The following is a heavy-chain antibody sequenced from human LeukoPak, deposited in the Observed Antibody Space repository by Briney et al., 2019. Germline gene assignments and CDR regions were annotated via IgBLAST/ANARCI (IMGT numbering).Heavy chain of an antibody. V-gene: IGHV4-59*01. J-gene: IGHJ3*02. CDR3: AGSPGQWELLRLAFDI. D-gene: IGHD1-26*01. Sequence: SETLSLTCSVSNASISDYWWSWIRQPPGKGLEWIGYIYYSGSTNYNPSLKSRVTISVDTSKNQFSLKLSSVTAADTAVYYCAGSPGQWELLRLAFDIRGQGTMVTVSS. CDR1: NASISDYW. CDR2: IYYSGST.